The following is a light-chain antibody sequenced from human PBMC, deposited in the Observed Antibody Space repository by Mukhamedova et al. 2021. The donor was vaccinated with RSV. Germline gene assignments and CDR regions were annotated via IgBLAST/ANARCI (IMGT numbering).Light chain of an antibody. V-gene: IGKV1-NL1*01. CDR3: QHYLTTPPFT. J-gene: IGKJ3*01. CDR2: GDS. Sequence: WYQRRVHGKAPKLLLYGDSRLESGVPPRFSGSGSGTDYTLIINSLQPEDFATYYCQHYLTTPPFTFGPGTKVDIK.